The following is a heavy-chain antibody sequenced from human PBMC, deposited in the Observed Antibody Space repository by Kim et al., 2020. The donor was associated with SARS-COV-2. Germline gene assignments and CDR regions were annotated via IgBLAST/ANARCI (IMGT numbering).Heavy chain of an antibody. CDR2: GST. CDR3: ARDTDAFDI. J-gene: IGHJ3*02. Sequence: GSTNSNPSLKSRVTMSVDTSKNQFSLKLSSVTAADTAVYYCARDTDAFDIWGQGTMVTVSS. V-gene: IGHV4-4*07.